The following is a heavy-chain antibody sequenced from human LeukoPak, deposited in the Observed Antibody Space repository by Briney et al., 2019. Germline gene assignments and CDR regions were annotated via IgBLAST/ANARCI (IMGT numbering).Heavy chain of an antibody. D-gene: IGHD3-22*01. CDR2: IYSGGST. CDR3: ARVSYYDSSGYYDLDAFDI. V-gene: IGHV3-66*01. Sequence: GGSLRLSCAASGFTVSSNYMSWVRQAPGKGLEWVSVIYSGGSTYYADSVKGRFTISRDNSKNTLYLQMNSLRAEDTAMYYCARVSYYDSSGYYDLDAFDIWGQGTMVTVSS. CDR1: GFTVSSNY. J-gene: IGHJ3*02.